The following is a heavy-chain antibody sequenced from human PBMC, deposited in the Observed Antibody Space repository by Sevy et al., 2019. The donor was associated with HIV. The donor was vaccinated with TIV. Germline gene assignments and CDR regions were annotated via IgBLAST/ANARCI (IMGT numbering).Heavy chain of an antibody. CDR3: TTHSKKRGFSALLDY. D-gene: IGHD3-10*01. Sequence: GGSLRLSCAASGFTFSNAWMSWVRQAPGKGLEWVGRIKSKTDGGTTDYAAPVKGRFTISRDDSKNTLYLQMNSLKTEDTAIYYCTTHSKKRGFSALLDYWGQGTLVTVSS. J-gene: IGHJ4*02. CDR2: IKSKTDGGTT. CDR1: GFTFSNAW. V-gene: IGHV3-15*01.